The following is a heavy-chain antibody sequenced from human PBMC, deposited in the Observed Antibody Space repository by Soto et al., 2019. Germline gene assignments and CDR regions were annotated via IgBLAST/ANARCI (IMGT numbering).Heavy chain of an antibody. CDR1: GFTFSSYG. Sequence: QVQLVESGGGVVQPGRSLRLSCAASGFTFSSYGMHWVRQAPGKGLEWVAVISYDGSNKYYADSVKGRFTISRYNSKNTLYLTMTRLGGEDTAVYYCAWFGGVVTAAANDAFDIWGQGTMVAVST. D-gene: IGHD2-21*02. CDR3: AWFGGVVTAAANDAFDI. CDR2: ISYDGSNK. V-gene: IGHV3-30*03. J-gene: IGHJ3*02.